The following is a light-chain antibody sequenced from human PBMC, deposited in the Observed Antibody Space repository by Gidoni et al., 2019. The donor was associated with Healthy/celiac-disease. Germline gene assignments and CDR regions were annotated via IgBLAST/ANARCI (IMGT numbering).Light chain of an antibody. Sequence: DIQLTQSPSSLSASVGDRVTITCRASQGISSYLAWYQQKPGKAPKLLIYAASTLQSGVPSRFSGSGSGTDFTLTISSLQPEDFATYYCQQLNSYPPAFTFGPGTKVDIK. CDR3: QQLNSYPPAFT. V-gene: IGKV1-9*01. CDR2: AAS. CDR1: QGISSY. J-gene: IGKJ3*01.